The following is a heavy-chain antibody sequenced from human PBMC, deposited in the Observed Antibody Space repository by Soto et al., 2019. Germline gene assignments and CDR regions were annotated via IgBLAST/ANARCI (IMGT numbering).Heavy chain of an antibody. V-gene: IGHV4-39*07. Sequence: SETLSLTCTVSGGSISSGGYYWSWIRQHPGTGLEGIGEINHSGSTNYNQALKSRVTISVDTSKNQFSLKLTSVTAADTAVYNCARDKITGLFAYWGQGPLVTVS. CDR1: GGSISSGGYY. CDR3: ARDKITGLFAY. J-gene: IGHJ4*02. D-gene: IGHD2-8*02. CDR2: INHSGST.